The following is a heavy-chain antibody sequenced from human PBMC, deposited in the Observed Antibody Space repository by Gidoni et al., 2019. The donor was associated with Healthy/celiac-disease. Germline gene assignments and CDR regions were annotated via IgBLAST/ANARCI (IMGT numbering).Heavy chain of an antibody. CDR1: GFTFSSYA. Sequence: EVQLLESGGGLVQPGGSLRLSCAASGFTFSSYAMSWVRQAPGKGLEWVSAISGSGGSTYYADSVKGRFTISRDNSKNTLYLQMNSLRAEDTAVYYCAKLHDYGDYVAYYYYGMDVWGQGTTVTVSS. CDR3: AKLHDYGDYVAYYYYGMDV. D-gene: IGHD4-17*01. CDR2: ISGSGGST. V-gene: IGHV3-23*01. J-gene: IGHJ6*02.